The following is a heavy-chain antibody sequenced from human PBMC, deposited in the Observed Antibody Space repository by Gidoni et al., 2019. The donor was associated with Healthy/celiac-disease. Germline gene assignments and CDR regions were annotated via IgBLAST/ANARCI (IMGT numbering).Heavy chain of an antibody. CDR2: IAYDGSNK. Sequence: QVQLVESGGGVVQPGRSLRPPCAASGFTFSSYGTRWVRQVPGKGLEWVGVIAYDGSNKNYADSVKGRFTIARDNSKNTLYLQMNSLRAEDTAVYYCARGDISSSWYWEGYFDYWGQGTLVTVSS. J-gene: IGHJ4*02. V-gene: IGHV3-30*03. CDR3: ARGDISSSWYWEGYFDY. D-gene: IGHD6-13*01. CDR1: GFTFSSYG.